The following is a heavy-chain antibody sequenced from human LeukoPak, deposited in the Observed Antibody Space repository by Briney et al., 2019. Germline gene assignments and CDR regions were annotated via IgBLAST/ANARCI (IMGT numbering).Heavy chain of an antibody. D-gene: IGHD3-10*01. V-gene: IGHV4-59*12. CDR1: GGSISSYY. J-gene: IGHJ5*02. Sequence: SETLSLTCTVSGGSISSYYWSWIRQPPGKGLEWIGYIYYSGSTNYNPSLKSRVTISVDTSKNQFSLKLSSVTAADTAVYYCARELLWFGELLWFDPWGQGTLVTVSS. CDR3: ARELLWFGELLWFDP. CDR2: IYYSGST.